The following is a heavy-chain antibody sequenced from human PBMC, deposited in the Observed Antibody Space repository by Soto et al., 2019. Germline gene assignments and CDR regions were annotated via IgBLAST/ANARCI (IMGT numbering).Heavy chain of an antibody. CDR1: GFILSDHY. CDR2: SRDKVSSYTT. CDR3: TRGGSSSPYYDPMDV. V-gene: IGHV3-72*01. D-gene: IGHD6-6*01. Sequence: EVQLVESGGGLVQPGGSLRLACTASGFILSDHYMDWVRQVPGKGLEWIGRSRDKVSSYTTQYAASVKGRFTISRDESKHSLYLPIDNLKTADTAVYFCTRGGSSSPYYDPMDVWGQGTTVILSS. J-gene: IGHJ6*02.